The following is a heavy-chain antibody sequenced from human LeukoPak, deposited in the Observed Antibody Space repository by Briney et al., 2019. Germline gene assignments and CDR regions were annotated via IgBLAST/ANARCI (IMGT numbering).Heavy chain of an antibody. D-gene: IGHD3-3*01. CDR2: IYFSGST. Sequence: SETLSLTCTVSGGSIRSYYWSWIRQPPGKGLEWIGYIYFSGSTSYNPSLKSRVTISVDRSKNQFSLKLSSEAAADTAVYYCARSYDTNFDYWGQGTLVTVSS. V-gene: IGHV4-59*13. CDR3: ARSYDTNFDY. CDR1: GGSIRSYY. J-gene: IGHJ4*02.